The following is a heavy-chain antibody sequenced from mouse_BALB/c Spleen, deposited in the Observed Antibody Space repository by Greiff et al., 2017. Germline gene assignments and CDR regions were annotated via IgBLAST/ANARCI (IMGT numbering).Heavy chain of an antibody. D-gene: IGHD2-1*01. CDR2: ISSGGSYT. J-gene: IGHJ4*01. V-gene: IGHV5-9-1*01. Sequence: EVMLVESGGGLVKPGGSLKLSCAASGFTFSSYDMSWVRQTPEKRLAWVATISSGGSYTYYPDSVKGRFTISRDNAKNTLYLQMSSLRSEDTAMYYCARRDYYYYAMDYWGQGTSVTVSS. CDR1: GFTFSSYD. CDR3: ARRDYYYYAMDY.